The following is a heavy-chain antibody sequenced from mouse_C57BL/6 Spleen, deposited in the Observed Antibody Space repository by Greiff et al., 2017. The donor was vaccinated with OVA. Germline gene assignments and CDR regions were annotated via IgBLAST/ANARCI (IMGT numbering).Heavy chain of an antibody. CDR3: ARGDYYGSSYDGNFDV. CDR2: ISYSGST. D-gene: IGHD1-1*01. CDR1: GYSITSGYD. V-gene: IGHV3-1*01. J-gene: IGHJ1*03. Sequence: EVHLVESGPGMVKPSQSLSLTCTVTGYSITSGYDWHWIRHFPGNKLEWMGYISYSGSTNYNPSLKSRISITHDTSKNHFFLKLNSVTTEDTATYYCARGDYYGSSYDGNFDVWGTGTTVTVSS.